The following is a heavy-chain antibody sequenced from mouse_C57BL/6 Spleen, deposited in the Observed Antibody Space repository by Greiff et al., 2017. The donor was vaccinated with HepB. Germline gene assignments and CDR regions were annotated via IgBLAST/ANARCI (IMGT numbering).Heavy chain of an antibody. D-gene: IGHD1-1*01. Sequence: QVQLKESGAELVRPGASVTLSCKASGYTFTDYEMHWVKQTPVHGLEWIGAIDPETGGTAYNQKFKGKAILTADKSSSTAYMELRSLTSEDSAVYYCTSTEAWFAYWGQGTLVTVSA. CDR2: IDPETGGT. CDR3: TSTEAWFAY. J-gene: IGHJ3*01. CDR1: GYTFTDYE. V-gene: IGHV1-15*01.